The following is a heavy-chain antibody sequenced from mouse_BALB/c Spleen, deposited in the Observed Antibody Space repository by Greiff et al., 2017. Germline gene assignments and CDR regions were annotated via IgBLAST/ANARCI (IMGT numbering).Heavy chain of an antibody. Sequence: QVQLQQSGAELVRPGVSVKISCKGSGYTFTDYAMHWVKQSHAKSLEWIGVISTYYGDASYNQKFKGKATMTVDKSSSTAYMQLSSLTSEDSAVYYCARNYRYDERPMDYWGQGTSVTVSS. V-gene: IGHV1S137*01. CDR2: ISTYYGDA. CDR1: GYTFTDYA. D-gene: IGHD2-14*01. J-gene: IGHJ4*01. CDR3: ARNYRYDERPMDY.